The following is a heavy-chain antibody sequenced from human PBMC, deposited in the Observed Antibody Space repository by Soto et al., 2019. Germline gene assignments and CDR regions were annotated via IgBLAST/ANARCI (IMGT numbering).Heavy chain of an antibody. D-gene: IGHD6-6*01. CDR1: GYTFTSYD. V-gene: IGHV1-8*01. CDR2: MNPNSGKT. J-gene: IGHJ6*02. Sequence: QVQLVQSGAEVKKPGASVKVSCKASGYTFTSYDFNWVRQATVQGLEWMGWMNPNSGKTGYAQTFQGRVTMTSNTSISTAYMELSSLRSDDTSVYYCARRGLSSSSTFRYYYYGMDAWGQGTTVTVSS. CDR3: ARRGLSSSSTFRYYYYGMDA.